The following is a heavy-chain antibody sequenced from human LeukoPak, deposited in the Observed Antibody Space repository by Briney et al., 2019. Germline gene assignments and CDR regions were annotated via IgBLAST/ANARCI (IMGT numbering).Heavy chain of an antibody. CDR1: EFSVGSNY. CDR2: IYSGGST. CDR3: AKESLRVVPSATFDY. D-gene: IGHD2-2*01. Sequence: GGSLRLSCAASEFSVGSNYMTWVRQAPGKGLEWVSLIYSGGSTYYADSVKGRFTISRDNSKNTLYLQMNNLRAEDTAVYYCAKESLRVVPSATFDYWGQGTLVTVSS. V-gene: IGHV3-66*01. J-gene: IGHJ4*02.